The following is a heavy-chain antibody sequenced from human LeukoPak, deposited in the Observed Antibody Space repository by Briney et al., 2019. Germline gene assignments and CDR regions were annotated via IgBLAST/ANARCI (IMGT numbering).Heavy chain of an antibody. D-gene: IGHD3-10*01. V-gene: IGHV3-74*01. CDR3: AREHWFGELGT. CDR1: GFTFSSYW. Sequence: GGSLRLSCAASGFTFSSYWMHWVRQAPGKGLVWVSRINSDGSSTSYADSVKGRFTITRDNAKGTLFLQMNSLRAEDTALYYCAREHWFGELGTWGQGTLVSVSS. CDR2: INSDGSST. J-gene: IGHJ4*02.